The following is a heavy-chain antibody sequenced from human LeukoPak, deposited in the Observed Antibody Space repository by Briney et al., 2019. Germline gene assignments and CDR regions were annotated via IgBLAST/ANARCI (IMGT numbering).Heavy chain of an antibody. J-gene: IGHJ1*01. V-gene: IGHV3-30*02. CDR2: IRYDGSNK. CDR1: GFTFSSYG. Sequence: GGSLRLSCAASGFTFSSYGMHWVRQAPGKGLEWVAFIRYDGSNKYYADSVKGRFTISRDNSKNTLYLQMNSLRAEDTAVYYCAKAADPYYYGSGSYHPEYFQHWGQGTLVTVSS. CDR3: AKAADPYYYGSGSYHPEYFQH. D-gene: IGHD3-10*01.